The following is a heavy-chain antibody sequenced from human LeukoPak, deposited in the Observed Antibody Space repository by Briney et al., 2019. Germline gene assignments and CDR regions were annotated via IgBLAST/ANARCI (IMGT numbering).Heavy chain of an antibody. CDR3: ARLGASSWFPPLSYFDY. CDR2: IYYSGST. D-gene: IGHD6-13*01. Sequence: TSSETLSLTCTVSGGSISSYYWSWIRQPPGKGLEWIGYIYYSGSTNYNPSLKSRVTISVDTSKNQFSLKLSSVTAADTAVYYCARLGASSWFPPLSYFDYWGQGTLVTVSS. V-gene: IGHV4-59*08. CDR1: GGSISSYY. J-gene: IGHJ4*02.